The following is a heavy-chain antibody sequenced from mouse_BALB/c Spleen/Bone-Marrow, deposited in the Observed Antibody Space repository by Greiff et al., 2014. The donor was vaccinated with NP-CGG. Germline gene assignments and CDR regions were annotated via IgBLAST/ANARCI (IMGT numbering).Heavy chain of an antibody. D-gene: IGHD2-1*01. Sequence: VQLQQSGPSLVKPSQTLSLTCSVTGDSITSGYWNWIRKFPGNKLEYMGYISYSGSAYYNPSLKSRMSITRGTSKNQYYLQLNSVTTEDTATYYCARSGGNYDYFDYWGQGTTLTVSS. V-gene: IGHV3-8*02. CDR3: ARSGGNYDYFDY. CDR2: ISYSGSA. J-gene: IGHJ2*01. CDR1: GDSITSGY.